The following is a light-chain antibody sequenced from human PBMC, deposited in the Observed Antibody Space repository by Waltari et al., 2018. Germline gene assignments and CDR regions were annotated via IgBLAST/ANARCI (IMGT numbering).Light chain of an antibody. V-gene: IGKV3-11*01. J-gene: IGKJ3*01. Sequence: EIVLTQFPATLSLSPGERASLSCRASQSVSTFLAWYQQKPGQAPRLLIYEETNRAPGIPARCSGSGSRTDFTLTISRLEPEDFAVYYCKQCGSWPPTITVGPGTKVDIK. CDR1: QSVSTF. CDR3: KQCGSWPPTIT. CDR2: EET.